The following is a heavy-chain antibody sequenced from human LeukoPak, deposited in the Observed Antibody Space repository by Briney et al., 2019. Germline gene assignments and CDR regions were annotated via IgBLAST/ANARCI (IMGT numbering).Heavy chain of an antibody. CDR3: ARRYCSSNSCYYFVY. D-gene: IGHD2-2*01. CDR2: INPSSGAT. V-gene: IGHV1-2*02. CDR1: GFTFTAYY. Sequence: ASVKVSCKASGFTFTAYYMHWVRQAPGQGLEWMGWINPSSGATNYAQNFQGRVTMTRDTSVSTAYVELSGLRSDDTAVYYCARRYCSSNSCYYFVYWGQGTLVTVPS. J-gene: IGHJ4*02.